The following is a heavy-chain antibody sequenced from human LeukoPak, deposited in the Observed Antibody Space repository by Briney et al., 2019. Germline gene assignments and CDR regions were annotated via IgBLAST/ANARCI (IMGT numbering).Heavy chain of an antibody. Sequence: ASVKVSCKASGYTSTSYGISWVRQAPGQGLEWMGWISAYNGNTNYAQKLQGRVTMTTDTSTSTAYMELRSLRSDDTAVYYCARIGIGYCSTTSCLSDAFDIWGQGTMVIVSS. CDR3: ARIGIGYCSTTSCLSDAFDI. CDR2: ISAYNGNT. V-gene: IGHV1-18*01. D-gene: IGHD2-2*01. CDR1: GYTSTSYG. J-gene: IGHJ3*02.